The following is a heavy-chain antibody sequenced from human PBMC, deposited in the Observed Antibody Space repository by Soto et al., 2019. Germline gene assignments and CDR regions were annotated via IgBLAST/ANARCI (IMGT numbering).Heavy chain of an antibody. J-gene: IGHJ4*02. V-gene: IGHV3-21*01. CDR2: ISSSSTYI. D-gene: IGHD6-13*01. Sequence: GGSLRLSCAASGFTFSNYTMNWVRQAPGKGLEWVSSISSSSTYIYYADSLKGRFTISRDNAKNSLYLQMNSLRAEDTAVYYCARGDSSIWYPDYWGQGTLVTVSS. CDR3: ARGDSSIWYPDY. CDR1: GFTFSNYT.